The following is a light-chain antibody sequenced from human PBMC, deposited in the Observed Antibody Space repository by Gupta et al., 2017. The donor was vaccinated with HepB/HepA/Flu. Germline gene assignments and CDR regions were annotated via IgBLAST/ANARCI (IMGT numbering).Light chain of an antibody. CDR3: QQYNNWPRT. CDR2: GAS. Sequence: ERVMTQSPATRSVSPGERATLSCRASQSVSSNLAWYQQKPGQAPRLLIYGASTRATGIPARFSGSGSGTEFTRTISSLQSEDFAVYYCQQYNNWPRTFGQGTKVEIK. CDR1: QSVSSN. V-gene: IGKV3-15*01. J-gene: IGKJ1*01.